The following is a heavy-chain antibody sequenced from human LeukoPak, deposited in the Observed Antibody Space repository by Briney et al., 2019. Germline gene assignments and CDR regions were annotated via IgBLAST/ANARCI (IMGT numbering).Heavy chain of an antibody. D-gene: IGHD5-18*01. J-gene: IGHJ5*02. V-gene: IGHV4-34*01. CDR1: GGSFSGYY. Sequence: SETLSLTCAVYGGSFSGYYWSWIRQPPGKGLEWIGEINHSGSTNYNPPLKSRVTISVDTSKNQFSLKLSSVTAADTAVYYCARGYVDTAMVPYNWFDPWGQGTLVTVSS. CDR3: ARGYVDTAMVPYNWFDP. CDR2: INHSGST.